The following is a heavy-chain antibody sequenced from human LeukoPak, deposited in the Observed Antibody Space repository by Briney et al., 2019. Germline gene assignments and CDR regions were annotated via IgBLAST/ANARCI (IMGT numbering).Heavy chain of an antibody. CDR1: GFTFSSYA. CDR2: ISGSGGST. V-gene: IGHV3-23*01. CDR3: AKSRDDSSGYFYEGDY. Sequence: GGSLRLSCAASGFTFSSYAMSWVRQAPGKGLEWVSAISGSGGSTYYADSVKGRFTISRDNSKNTLYLQMNSLRAEDTAVYYCAKSRDDSSGYFYEGDYWGQGTLVTVSS. J-gene: IGHJ4*02. D-gene: IGHD3-22*01.